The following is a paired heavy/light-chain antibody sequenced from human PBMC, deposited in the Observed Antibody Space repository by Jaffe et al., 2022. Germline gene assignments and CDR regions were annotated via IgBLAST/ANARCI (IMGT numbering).Heavy chain of an antibody. CDR1: GYTFTSYD. V-gene: IGHV1-8*01. CDR2: MNPNSGNT. J-gene: IGHJ6*03. Sequence: QVQLVQSGAEVKKPGASVKVSCKASGYTFTSYDINWVRQATGQGLEWMGWMNPNSGNTGYAQKFQGRVTMTRNTSISTAYMELSSLRSEDTAVYYCARDGRRAAVAGSGDYYYYYMDVWGKGTTVTVSS. CDR3: ARDGRRAAVAGSGDYYYYYMDV. D-gene: IGHD6-19*01.
Light chain of an antibody. J-gene: IGKJ3*01. CDR2: WAS. CDR3: QQYYSTPF. CDR1: QSVLYSSNNKNY. Sequence: DIVMTQSPDSLAVSLGERATINCKSSQSVLYSSNNKNYLAWYQQKPGQPPKLLIYWASTRESGVPDRFSGSGSGTDFTLTISSLQAEDVAVYYCQQYYSTPFFGPGTKVDIK. V-gene: IGKV4-1*01.